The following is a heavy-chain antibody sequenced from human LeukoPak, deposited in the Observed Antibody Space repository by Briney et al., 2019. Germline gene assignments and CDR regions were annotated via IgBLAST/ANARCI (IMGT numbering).Heavy chain of an antibody. V-gene: IGHV3-7*01. Sequence: GGSLRLSCAASGFTFTTSWMHWVRQAPGEGLEWLANIKHDGGARNYVHSVRRLFTLSRDTAKNSLYLQMDSLSDEDTAIYDCVTLKEKSWGQGTLVTVSS. CDR2: IKHDGGAR. J-gene: IGHJ5*02. D-gene: IGHD2-8*01. CDR3: VTLKEKS. CDR1: GFTFTTSW.